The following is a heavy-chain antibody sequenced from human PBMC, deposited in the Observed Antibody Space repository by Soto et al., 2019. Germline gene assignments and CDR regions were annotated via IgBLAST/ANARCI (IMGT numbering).Heavy chain of an antibody. CDR1: GFTFSSYS. CDR2: ISSSSSYI. V-gene: IGHV3-21*01. J-gene: IGHJ6*02. CDR3: ARDLYRSGWTRSYYYGMDV. Sequence: EVQLVESGGGLVKPGGSLRLSCAASGFTFSSYSMNWVRQAPGKGLEWVSSISSSSSYIYYADSVKGRFTISRDNAKNSLYLQMNSLRAEDTAVYYCARDLYRSGWTRSYYYGMDVWGQGTTVTVSS. D-gene: IGHD6-19*01.